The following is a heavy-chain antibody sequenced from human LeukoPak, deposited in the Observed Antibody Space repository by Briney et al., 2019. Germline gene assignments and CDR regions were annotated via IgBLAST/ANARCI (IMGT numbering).Heavy chain of an antibody. D-gene: IGHD3-10*01. CDR3: ARDVGSGGGTFPTYHFDF. Sequence: SETLSLTCTVSGGSISSYYWDWIRQPAGKGLEWIGRIYSSGDTNYNPSLKSRVTMSVDTSKNQFSLRLSSLTAADTAVYYCARDVGSGGGTFPTYHFDFWGQGTLVTVSS. V-gene: IGHV4-4*07. CDR1: GGSISSYY. CDR2: IYSSGDT. J-gene: IGHJ4*02.